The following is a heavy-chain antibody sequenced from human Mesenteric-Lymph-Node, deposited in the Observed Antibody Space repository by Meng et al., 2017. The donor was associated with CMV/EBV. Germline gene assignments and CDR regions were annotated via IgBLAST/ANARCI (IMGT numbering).Heavy chain of an antibody. V-gene: IGHV4-34*01. D-gene: IGHD6-13*01. CDR1: GGYFSGYY. CDR3: ARGRQQLSY. J-gene: IGHJ4*02. CDR2: INHSGST. Sequence: QVQLQQWGAGLLKPSETLSLTCAFYGGYFSGYYWSWIRQPPGEGLEWIGEINHSGSTNYNPSLKSRVTISVDTSKNQFSLKLSSVTAADTAVYYCARGRQQLSYWGQGTLVTFYS.